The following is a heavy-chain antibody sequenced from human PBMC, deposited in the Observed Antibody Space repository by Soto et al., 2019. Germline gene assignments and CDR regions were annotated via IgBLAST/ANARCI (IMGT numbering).Heavy chain of an antibody. J-gene: IGHJ4*02. CDR1: GGTFSSYA. CDR2: IIPIFGTA. V-gene: IGHV1-69*01. CDR3: ASTGGYSGYDPSGWYDY. D-gene: IGHD5-12*01. Sequence: QVQLVQSGAEVKKPGSPVKVSCKASGGTFSSYAISWVRQAPGQGLEWMGGIIPIFGTANYAQKFQGRVTITADESTSTAYMELSSLRSEDTAVYYCASTGGYSGYDPSGWYDYWGQGTLVTVSS.